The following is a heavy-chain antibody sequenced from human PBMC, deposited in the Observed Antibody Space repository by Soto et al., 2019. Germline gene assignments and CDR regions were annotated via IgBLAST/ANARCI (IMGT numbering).Heavy chain of an antibody. V-gene: IGHV3-66*01. D-gene: IGHD3-10*01. CDR3: ARDNYYYGSGSSDY. CDR2: IYSGGST. Sequence: PGGSLRLSCAASGFTVSRNYMSWVRQAPGKGLEWVSVIYSGGSTYYADSVKGRFTISRDNSKNTLYRQMNSLRAEDTAVYYCARDNYYYGSGSSDYWGQGTLVTVSS. J-gene: IGHJ4*02. CDR1: GFTVSRNY.